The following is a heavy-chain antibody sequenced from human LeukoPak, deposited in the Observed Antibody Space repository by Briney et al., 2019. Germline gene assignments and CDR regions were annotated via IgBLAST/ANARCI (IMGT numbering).Heavy chain of an antibody. Sequence: SETLSLTCAVSGGSISNSLYYWGWVRQAPGKGLQWIGSIYYSGSSNYSPSLKSRVNMSLDTSKNQFSLKLSSVTAADTAVYYCARVPDYGGNSGPLYYYYMDVWGKGTTVTVSS. V-gene: IGHV4-39*07. D-gene: IGHD4-23*01. J-gene: IGHJ6*03. CDR1: GGSISNSLYY. CDR2: IYYSGSS. CDR3: ARVPDYGGNSGPLYYYYMDV.